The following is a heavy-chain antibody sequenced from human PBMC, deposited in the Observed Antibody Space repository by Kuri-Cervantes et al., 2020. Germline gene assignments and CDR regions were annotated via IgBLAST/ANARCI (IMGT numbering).Heavy chain of an antibody. J-gene: IGHJ2*01. CDR3: TRPDPKFYDYIWGSYRYELAEWYFDL. CDR2: IWYDGSNK. V-gene: IGHV3-33*01. D-gene: IGHD3-16*02. CDR1: GFTFSSYG. Sequence: LSLTCAASGFTFSSYGMHWVRQAPGKGLEWVAVIWYDGSNKYYADSVKGRFTISRDNSKNTLYLQMNSLRAEDTAVYYCTRPDPKFYDYIWGSYRYELAEWYFDLWGRGTLVTDSS.